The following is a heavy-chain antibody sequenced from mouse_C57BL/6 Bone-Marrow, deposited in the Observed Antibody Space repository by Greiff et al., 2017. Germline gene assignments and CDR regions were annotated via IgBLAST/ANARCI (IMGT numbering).Heavy chain of an antibody. J-gene: IGHJ2*01. V-gene: IGHV1-81*01. CDR3: AIDGYYPYYFAY. CDR1: GYTFTSYG. CDR2: IYPRSGNT. D-gene: IGHD2-3*01. Sequence: VQLQQSGAELARPGASVKLSCKASGYTFTSYGISWVKQRTGQGLEWIGEIYPRSGNTYYNEKFKGKATLTADKSSCTAYMELRSLTSEDSAVYFCAIDGYYPYYFAYWGQGTTLTVSS.